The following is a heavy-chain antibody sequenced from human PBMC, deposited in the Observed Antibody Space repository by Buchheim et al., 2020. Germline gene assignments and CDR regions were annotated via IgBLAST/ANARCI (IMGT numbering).Heavy chain of an antibody. D-gene: IGHD3-3*01. CDR2: ISGSGGST. CDR3: AKGSQGLSGYYSLGEHWGY. J-gene: IGHJ4*02. CDR1: GFTFSSYA. V-gene: IGHV3-23*01. Sequence: EVQLLESGGGLVQPGGSLRLSCAASGFTFSSYAMSWVRQAPGKGLEWVSAISGSGGSTYYADSVKGRFTISRDNSKNTLYLQMNSLRAEDTAVYYCAKGSQGLSGYYSLGEHWGYWGQGTL.